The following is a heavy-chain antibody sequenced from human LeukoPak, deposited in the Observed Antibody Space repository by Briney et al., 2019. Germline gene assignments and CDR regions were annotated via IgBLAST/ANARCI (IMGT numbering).Heavy chain of an antibody. V-gene: IGHV1-69*13. CDR1: GGTFSSYA. J-gene: IGHJ6*02. CDR2: IIPIFGTA. CDR3: ASQTLSAASHYLYYFGVDV. Sequence: SVKVSCKASGGTFSSYAISWVRQAPGQGLEWMGGIIPIFGTANYAQKFQGRVTITADESTSTAYMELSSLRSEDTAVYFCASQTLSAASHYLYYFGVDVWGQGTTVTVSS. D-gene: IGHD2/OR15-2a*01.